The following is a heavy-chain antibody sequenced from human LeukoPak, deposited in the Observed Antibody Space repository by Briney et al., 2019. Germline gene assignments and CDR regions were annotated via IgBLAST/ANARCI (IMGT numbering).Heavy chain of an antibody. J-gene: IGHJ4*02. CDR2: IIPIFGTA. CDR1: GGTFSSYA. D-gene: IGHD6-19*01. Sequence: SVKVSCKASGGTFSSYAISWARQAPGQGLEWMGGIIPIFGTANYAQKFQGRVTITADESTSTAYMELSSLRSEDTAVYYCAGPRRSGWYYFDYWGQGTLVTVSS. CDR3: AGPRRSGWYYFDY. V-gene: IGHV1-69*13.